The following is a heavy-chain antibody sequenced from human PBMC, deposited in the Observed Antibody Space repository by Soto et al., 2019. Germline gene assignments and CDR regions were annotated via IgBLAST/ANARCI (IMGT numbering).Heavy chain of an antibody. CDR3: ARGRDATVTTL. D-gene: IGHD4-17*01. Sequence: SETLSLTCTVSGGSISSGDYYWSWIRQPPGKGLEWIGYIYYSGSTYYNLSLKSRVTISVDTSKNQFSLKLSSVTAADTAVYYCARGRDATVTTLWGQGALVTVSS. CDR2: IYYSGST. V-gene: IGHV4-30-4*01. J-gene: IGHJ4*02. CDR1: GGSISSGDYY.